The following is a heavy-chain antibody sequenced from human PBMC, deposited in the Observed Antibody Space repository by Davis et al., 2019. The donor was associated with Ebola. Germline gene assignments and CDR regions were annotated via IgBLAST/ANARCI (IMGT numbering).Heavy chain of an antibody. Sequence: AASVKVSCKASGGTFSSYAISWVRQAPGQGLEWMGGIIPMFGTSKYEQKFQDRVTITADESTSTAYMELSSLRSEDTAVYYCAREGSEMAIADNWFDPWGQGTLVTVSS. CDR1: GGTFSSYA. CDR2: IIPMFGTS. CDR3: AREGSEMAIADNWFDP. V-gene: IGHV1-69*13. J-gene: IGHJ5*02. D-gene: IGHD5-24*01.